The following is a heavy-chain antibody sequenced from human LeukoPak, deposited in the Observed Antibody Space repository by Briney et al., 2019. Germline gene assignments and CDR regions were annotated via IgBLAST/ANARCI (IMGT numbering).Heavy chain of an antibody. V-gene: IGHV4-34*01. CDR3: ASVRRPLVPAATAYDAFDI. CDR1: GGSFSGYY. CDR2: INHSGST. Sequence: SETLSLTCAVYGGSFSGYYWSWIRQPPGKGLEWIGEINHSGSTNYNPSLKSRVTISVDTSKNQFSLKLSSVTAADTAVYYCASVRRPLVPAATAYDAFDIWGQGTMVTVSS. J-gene: IGHJ3*02. D-gene: IGHD2-2*01.